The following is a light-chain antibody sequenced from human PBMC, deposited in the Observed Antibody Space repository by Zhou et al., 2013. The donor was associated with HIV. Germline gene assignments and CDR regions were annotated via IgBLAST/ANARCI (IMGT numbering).Light chain of an antibody. CDR3: QQSYSTPVT. V-gene: IGKV1-39*01. J-gene: IGKJ1*01. CDR1: QAISTY. CDR2: AAT. Sequence: DIQMTQSPSSLSAFVGDRVTITCRASQAISTYLNWYRHKPGEAPELLIYAATYLQTGVPSRFSGSGSGTDFTLTISSLQPEDFATYYCQQSYSTPVTFGQGTKVEIK.